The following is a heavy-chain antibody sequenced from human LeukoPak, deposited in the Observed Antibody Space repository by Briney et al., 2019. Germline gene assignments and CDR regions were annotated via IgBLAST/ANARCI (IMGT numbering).Heavy chain of an antibody. V-gene: IGHV4-39*07. CDR1: GGSISSSTCY. J-gene: IGHJ4*02. D-gene: IGHD6-19*01. Sequence: SETLSLTCTVSGGSISSSTCYWGWIRQPPGKGLEWIGTICYSGSTYYNPSLKSRVTMSVDTSKNQFSLKLSSVTAADTAVYYCARRGVAGTRTAGFDYWGQGTLVTVSS. CDR3: ARRGVAGTRTAGFDY. CDR2: ICYSGST.